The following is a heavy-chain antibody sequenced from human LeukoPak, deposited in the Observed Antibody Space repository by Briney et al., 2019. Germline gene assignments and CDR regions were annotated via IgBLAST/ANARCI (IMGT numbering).Heavy chain of an antibody. CDR1: GFTFSSYA. V-gene: IGHV3-23*01. CDR3: AKGNDFPDYYYYYYMDV. D-gene: IGHD3-3*01. CDR2: ISGSGGST. J-gene: IGHJ6*03. Sequence: GGSLRLSCAASGFTFSSYAISWVGQAPGKRLEGVSAISGSGGSTYYADSVKGRFTISRDNSKNTLYLQMNSLRAEDTAVYYCAKGNDFPDYYYYYYMDVWGKGTTVTVSS.